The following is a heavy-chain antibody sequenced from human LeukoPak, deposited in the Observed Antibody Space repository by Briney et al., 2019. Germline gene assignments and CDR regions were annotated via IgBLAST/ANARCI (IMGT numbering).Heavy chain of an antibody. V-gene: IGHV1-69*05. CDR2: IIPIFGTA. Sequence: GASVKASCKASGGTFSSYAISWVRQAPGQGLEWMGRIIPIFGTANYAQKFQGRVTITTDESTSTAYMELSSLRSEDTAVYYCAREPGRDYYYYMDVWGKGTTVTVSS. D-gene: IGHD1-14*01. J-gene: IGHJ6*03. CDR1: GGTFSSYA. CDR3: AREPGRDYYYYMDV.